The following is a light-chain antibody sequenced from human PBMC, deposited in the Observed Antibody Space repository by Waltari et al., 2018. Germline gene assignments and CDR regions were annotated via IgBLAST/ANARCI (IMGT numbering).Light chain of an antibody. CDR2: EVS. V-gene: IGLV2-14*01. CDR3: SSYTTSSAPGV. CDR1: DSAVGAYDF. J-gene: IGLJ1*01. Sequence: QSALTQPASVSGSPGQSITISCSGTDSAVGAYDFVSWYQQHPGKAPHLIIYEVSNRPSVMSKRFSASKSGNTASLTISGLQAEDEADYYCSSYTTSSAPGVFGTGTRVTVL.